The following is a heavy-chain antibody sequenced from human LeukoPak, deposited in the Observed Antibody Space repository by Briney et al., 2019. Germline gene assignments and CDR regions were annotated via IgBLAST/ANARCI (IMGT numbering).Heavy chain of an antibody. Sequence: ASVKVSCKASGYTLTNYYIHWVRQAPGQGLEWMGWISAYNGNTNYAQKLQGRVTMTTDTSTSTAYMELRSLRSDDTAVYYCARLGYCTNGVCYEKIDAFDIWGQGTMVTVSS. D-gene: IGHD2-8*01. V-gene: IGHV1-18*04. J-gene: IGHJ3*02. CDR3: ARLGYCTNGVCYEKIDAFDI. CDR2: ISAYNGNT. CDR1: GYTLTNYY.